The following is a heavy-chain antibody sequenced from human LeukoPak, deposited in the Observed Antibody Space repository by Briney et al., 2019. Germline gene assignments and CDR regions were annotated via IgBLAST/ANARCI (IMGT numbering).Heavy chain of an antibody. V-gene: IGHV1-46*01. Sequence: GASVRVSCKASGYTFTSYAMNWVRQAPGQGLEWMGVIDPSGGSTSYAQRFQDRVTMTSDTSTSTVYMELSSLRSEDTAVYYCARGDGDSDSNGVLMGWFDPWGQGTLVTVSS. CDR3: ARGDGDSDSNGVLMGWFDP. D-gene: IGHD3-22*01. J-gene: IGHJ5*02. CDR2: IDPSGGST. CDR1: GYTFTSYA.